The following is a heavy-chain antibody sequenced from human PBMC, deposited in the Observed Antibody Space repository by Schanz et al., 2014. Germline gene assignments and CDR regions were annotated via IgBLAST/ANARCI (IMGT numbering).Heavy chain of an antibody. V-gene: IGHV3-23*01. J-gene: IGHJ4*02. Sequence: EVQLLESGGGLVQPGGSLRLSCAASGFNFNNFAMTWVRQAPGKGLEWVIVISGSGGSTYYADSVRGRFTMSRDNSKNTLYLQMNSLRAGDAAVYYCAKDAENTAMITDYFDYWGQGTLVTVSS. CDR2: ISGSGGST. CDR3: AKDAENTAMITDYFDY. D-gene: IGHD5-18*01. CDR1: GFNFNNFA.